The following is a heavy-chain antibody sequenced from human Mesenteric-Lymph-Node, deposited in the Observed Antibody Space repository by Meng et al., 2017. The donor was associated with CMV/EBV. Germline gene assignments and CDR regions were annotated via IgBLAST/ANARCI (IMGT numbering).Heavy chain of an antibody. Sequence: GGSLRLSCAASGFTFSSYSMNWVRQAPGKGLEWVSSISSSSSYIYYADSVKGRFTISRDNAKNSLYLQMNSLRAEDTAVYYCARDGITMILGDYWGQGTLVTVSS. D-gene: IGHD3-10*01. CDR3: ARDGITMILGDY. CDR2: ISSSSSYI. CDR1: GFTFSSYS. J-gene: IGHJ4*02. V-gene: IGHV3-21*01.